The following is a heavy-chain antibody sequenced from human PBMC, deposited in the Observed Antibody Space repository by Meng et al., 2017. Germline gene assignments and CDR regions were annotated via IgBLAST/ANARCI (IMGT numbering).Heavy chain of an antibody. V-gene: IGHV1-2*06. D-gene: IGHD6-13*01. Sequence: GRRGQAGPRVKKPVPQWKVSGKPSGYTFPDYYIHWVRQAPGQGLEWMGRIDPKNGDTHYAQKFQGRVTMTGDTSISTAYMDLSGLRSDDTAVYYCARDEDISAAGKLFGDYWGQGTLVTVSS. J-gene: IGHJ4*02. CDR1: GYTFPDYY. CDR2: IDPKNGDT. CDR3: ARDEDISAAGKLFGDY.